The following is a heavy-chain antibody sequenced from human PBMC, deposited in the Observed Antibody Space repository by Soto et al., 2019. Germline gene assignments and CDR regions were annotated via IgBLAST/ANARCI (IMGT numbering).Heavy chain of an antibody. V-gene: IGHV3-48*02. J-gene: IGHJ4*02. CDR1: GFTFSTYS. CDR2: ISSSGGTI. D-gene: IGHD2-15*01. Sequence: EVQLVESGGGLVQPGGSVRLSCAASGFTFSTYSMNWVGQAPGKGLEWVSFISSSGGTIYYADSVKGRFTISRDNAKNSLYLRMNSLSDEDTAVYYCARLSVRYCSGGSCSQLDYWGQGTLVTVSS. CDR3: ARLSVRYCSGGSCSQLDY.